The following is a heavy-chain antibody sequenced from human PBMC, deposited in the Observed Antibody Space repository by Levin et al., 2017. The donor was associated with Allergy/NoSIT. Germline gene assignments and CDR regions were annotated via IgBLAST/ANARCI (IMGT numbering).Heavy chain of an antibody. CDR1: GGSISSHY. Sequence: PSETLSLTCIVSGGSISSHYWNWIRQPPGKGLEWIGYIYYSGSTNYNPSLKSRVIISVDTSKNQFSLKLSSVTAADTAVYYCAREGPKVGGDLGGYYFDSWGQGTLVTVSS. J-gene: IGHJ4*02. CDR3: AREGPKVGGDLGGYYFDS. V-gene: IGHV4-59*11. CDR2: IYYSGST. D-gene: IGHD3-16*01.